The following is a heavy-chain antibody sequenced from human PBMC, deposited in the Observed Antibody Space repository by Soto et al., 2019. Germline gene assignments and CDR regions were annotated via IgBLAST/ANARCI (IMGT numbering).Heavy chain of an antibody. Sequence: QITLNESGPTQVKPRQTLTLTCTFSGFSLTTSGVGVGWIRQSPGKAPEWLALIYWDDDKRYSPSLKSRLTISKDTSKCQVVLTMADLDPADTATYYCAHRVLRTVFGLVTTTAIYFDFWGQGTPVAVSS. CDR2: IYWDDDK. D-gene: IGHD3-3*01. J-gene: IGHJ4*02. CDR1: GFSLTTSGVG. CDR3: AHRVLRTVFGLVTTTAIYFDF. V-gene: IGHV2-5*02.